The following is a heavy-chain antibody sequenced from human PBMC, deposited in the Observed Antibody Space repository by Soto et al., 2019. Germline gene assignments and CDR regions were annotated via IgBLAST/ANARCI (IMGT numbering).Heavy chain of an antibody. CDR2: ISYDGSNK. J-gene: IGHJ6*02. CDR3: AKDVKQFDYYYYYGMDV. D-gene: IGHD6-19*01. V-gene: IGHV3-30*18. CDR1: GFTFSSYG. Sequence: GGSLRLSCAASGFTFSSYGMHWVRQAPGKGLEWVAVISYDGSNKYYGDSVKGRFTISRDNSKNTLYLQMNSLRPEDTAAYYCAKDVKQFDYYYYYGMDVWGQGTTVTVSS.